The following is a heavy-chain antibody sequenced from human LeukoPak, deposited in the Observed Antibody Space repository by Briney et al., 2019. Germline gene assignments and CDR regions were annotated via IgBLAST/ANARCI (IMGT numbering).Heavy chain of an antibody. V-gene: IGHV1-8*01. CDR3: TRSVRNGHIDY. D-gene: IGHD2-21*01. CDR1: GYTFTSYD. Sequence: ASVKVSCKASGYTFTSYDINWVRQATGQGLEWMGWMNPNSGNTGYAQKLQGRVTMTRSTFISTACMELSSLRFEDTAVYYCTRSVRNGHIDYWGQGALVTVSS. J-gene: IGHJ4*02. CDR2: MNPNSGNT.